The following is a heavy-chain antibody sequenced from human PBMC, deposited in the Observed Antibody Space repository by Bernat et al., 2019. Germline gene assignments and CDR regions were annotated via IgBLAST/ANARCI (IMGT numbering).Heavy chain of an antibody. V-gene: IGHV3-33*01. J-gene: IGHJ3*02. CDR2: IWYDGSNK. CDR3: ARDKNAFDI. Sequence: VQLVESGGGLVQPGRSLRLSCAASGFTFSSYGMHWVRRAPGKGLEWVAVIWYDGSNKYYADSVKGRFTISRDNSKNTLYLQMNSLRAEDTAVYYCARDKNAFDIWGQGTMVTVSS. CDR1: GFTFSSYG.